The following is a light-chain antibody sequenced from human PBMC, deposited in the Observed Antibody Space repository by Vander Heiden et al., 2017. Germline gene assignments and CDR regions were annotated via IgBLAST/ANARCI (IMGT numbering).Light chain of an antibody. CDR2: VNN. CDR3: QYYDRRLSGWKV. V-gene: IGLV1-40*01. CDR1: SSNIEAGYD. Sequence: QSVLTQPPSVSAAPGQRLTISCTGSSSNIEAGYDVHWYQQRPGAAPKLLIYVNNNRPAGVPDRFSGTKFGTSASLVITGLQDSDEADYYCQYYDRRLSGWKVFGGGTRRTVI. J-gene: IGLJ2*01.